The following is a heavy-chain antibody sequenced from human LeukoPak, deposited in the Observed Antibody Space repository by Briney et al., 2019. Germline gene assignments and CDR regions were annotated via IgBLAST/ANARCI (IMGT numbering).Heavy chain of an antibody. CDR2: IYTSGST. Sequence: SETLSLTCAVYGGSFSGYYWSWIRQPAGKGLEWIGRIYTSGSTNYNPSLKSRVTMSVDTSKNQFSLKLSSVTAADTAVYYCARGGNYDFWSGYYRDYYYYYMDVWGKGTTVTVSS. D-gene: IGHD3-3*01. CDR1: GGSFSGYY. V-gene: IGHV4-59*10. CDR3: ARGGNYDFWSGYYRDYYYYYMDV. J-gene: IGHJ6*03.